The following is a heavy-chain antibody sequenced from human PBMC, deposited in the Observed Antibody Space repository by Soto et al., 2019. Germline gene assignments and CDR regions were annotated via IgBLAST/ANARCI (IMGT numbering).Heavy chain of an antibody. V-gene: IGHV3-30*18. Sequence: PGGSLRLSCAASGFTFSSYGMHWVRQAPGKGLEWVAVISYDGSNKYYADSVKGRFTISRDNSKNTLYLQMNSLRAEDTAVYYCAKGVEDIVVVPAGQEGYYYYYMDVWGKGTTVT. CDR1: GFTFSSYG. CDR3: AKGVEDIVVVPAGQEGYYYYYMDV. D-gene: IGHD2-2*01. J-gene: IGHJ6*03. CDR2: ISYDGSNK.